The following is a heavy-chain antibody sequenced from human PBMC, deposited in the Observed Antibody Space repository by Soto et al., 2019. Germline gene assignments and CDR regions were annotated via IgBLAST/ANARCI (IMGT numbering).Heavy chain of an antibody. D-gene: IGHD6-6*01. CDR2: ISAYNGNT. CDR3: ARSPLFIAARLNYGMDV. J-gene: IGHJ6*02. Sequence: QVQLVQSGAEVKKPGASVKVSCKASGYTFTSYGISWVRQAPGQGLEWMGWISAYNGNTNYAQKLQGRVTMTTDTSTSTAYMELRSLRSDETVVYSCARSPLFIAARLNYGMDVWGQGTTVTVSS. V-gene: IGHV1-18*04. CDR1: GYTFTSYG.